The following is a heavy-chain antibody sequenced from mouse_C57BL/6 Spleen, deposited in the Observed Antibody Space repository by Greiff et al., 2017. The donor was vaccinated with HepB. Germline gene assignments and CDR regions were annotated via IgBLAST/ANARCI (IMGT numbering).Heavy chain of an antibody. CDR3: ARRGADDDDYVRYFDD. CDR1: GFTFSSYA. J-gene: IGHJ2*01. CDR2: ISAGGSYT. V-gene: IGHV5-4*03. D-gene: IGHD2-4*01. Sequence: EVKLMESGGGLVKPGGSLKLSCAASGFTFSSYAMSWVRQTPEKRLEWVATISAGGSYTYYPDNVKGRVTISMDNARNNLYMQMSRLKSEDTAMYYCARRGADDDDYVRYFDDWGKGTTLTVSS.